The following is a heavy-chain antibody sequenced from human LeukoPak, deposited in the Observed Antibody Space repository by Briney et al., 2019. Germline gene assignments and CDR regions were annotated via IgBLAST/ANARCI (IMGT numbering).Heavy chain of an antibody. V-gene: IGHV4-59*08. CDR1: GGSISTYY. D-gene: IGHD3-22*01. Sequence: PSETLSLTCTVSGGSISTYYWSWIRQPPGKALEWIGYIYYSGSTNYNPSLKSRVTISVDTSKDQFSLELSSVTAADTAVYYCARAMFDSSGYPFDYWGQGTLVTVSP. CDR2: IYYSGST. J-gene: IGHJ4*02. CDR3: ARAMFDSSGYPFDY.